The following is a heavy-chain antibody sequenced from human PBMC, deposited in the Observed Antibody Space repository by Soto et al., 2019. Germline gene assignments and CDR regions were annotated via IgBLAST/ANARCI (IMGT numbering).Heavy chain of an antibody. CDR2: IDYSGTA. D-gene: IGHD4-4*01. Sequence: LSLTCTVSYGSISVSNVFWGWVRQPPGKGLEWIGNIDYSGTAYFNPSLRTRVTFPVDTSKNQFSLTLYSVTAADTAVYYCARTTGRHLDCWGQGILVTGSS. J-gene: IGHJ4*02. CDR1: YGSISVSNVF. CDR3: ARTTGRHLDC. V-gene: IGHV4-39*01.